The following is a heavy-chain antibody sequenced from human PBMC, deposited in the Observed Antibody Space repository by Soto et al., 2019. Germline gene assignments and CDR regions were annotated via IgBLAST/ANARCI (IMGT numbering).Heavy chain of an antibody. CDR1: GYSFTSYW. CDR2: IYPGDSDT. D-gene: IGHD2-2*01. Sequence: GESLKISCKGSGYSFTSYWIGWVRQMPGKGLEWMGIIYPGDSDTRYSPSFQGQVTISADKSISTAYLQWSSLKASDTAMYYCARHYCSSISCYTVYYYYYGMDVWGQGTTVTVSS. J-gene: IGHJ6*02. V-gene: IGHV5-51*01. CDR3: ARHYCSSISCYTVYYYYYGMDV.